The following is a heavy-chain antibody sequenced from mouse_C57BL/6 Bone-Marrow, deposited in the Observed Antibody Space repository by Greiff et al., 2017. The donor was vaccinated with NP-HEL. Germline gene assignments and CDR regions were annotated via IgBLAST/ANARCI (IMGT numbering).Heavy chain of an antibody. CDR2: IDPSASYT. CDR3: AEESGYFGV. V-gene: IGHV1-59*01. Sequence: QVQLQQPGAELVRPGTSVKLSCTASGYTFTSYWMHWVKQRPGQGLEWIGVIDPSASYTKYNQKFKGKATLTVATSSSTAYMQLSSLTSVDAAVYYCAEESGYFGVWGTGTTVTVSS. J-gene: IGHJ1*03. CDR1: GYTFTSYW.